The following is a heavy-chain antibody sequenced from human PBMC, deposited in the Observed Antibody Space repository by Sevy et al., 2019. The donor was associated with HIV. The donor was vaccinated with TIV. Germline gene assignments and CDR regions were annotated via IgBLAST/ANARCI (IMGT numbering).Heavy chain of an antibody. V-gene: IGHV1-18*04. CDR3: ARAGAFYYDTSGFSNY. CDR2: ISAYSGDT. D-gene: IGHD3-22*01. CDR1: GYTFTSHG. Sequence: ASVKVSCKVFGYTFTSHGIIWVRQAPGQGLEWMGWISAYSGDTKYAQNLQGRDTMTTDTSTSTAYMELRSLRSDDTAVYFCARAGAFYYDTSGFSNYWGQGTLVTVSS. J-gene: IGHJ4*02.